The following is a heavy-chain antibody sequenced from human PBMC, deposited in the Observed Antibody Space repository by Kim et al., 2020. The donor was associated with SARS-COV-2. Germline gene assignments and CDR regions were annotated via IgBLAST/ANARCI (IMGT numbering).Heavy chain of an antibody. CDR3: ARDRAGFDP. CDR2: NN. J-gene: IGHJ5*02. Sequence: NNNDATKLKGRINMTTDTATSTAYMELRSLRSDDTAVYYCARDRAGFDPWGQGTLVTVSS. D-gene: IGHD6-13*01. V-gene: IGHV1-18*01.